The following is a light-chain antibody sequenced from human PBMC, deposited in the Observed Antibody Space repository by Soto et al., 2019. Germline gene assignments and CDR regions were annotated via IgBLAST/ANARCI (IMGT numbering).Light chain of an antibody. CDR2: LAS. CDR3: MQALQIPQT. CDR1: QSLLHSNGYTY. V-gene: IGKV2-28*01. Sequence: DIVMTQSPLSLPVTPGEPASISCRSSQSLLHSNGYTYLDWYLQKPGQSPQLLIYLASHRASGVPDRFSGSGSGTDFPLRISRVEAEDVGVYYCMQALQIPQTFGGGTKVEIK. J-gene: IGKJ4*01.